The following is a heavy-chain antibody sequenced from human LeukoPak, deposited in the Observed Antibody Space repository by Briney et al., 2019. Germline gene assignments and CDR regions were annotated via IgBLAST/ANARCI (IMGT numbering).Heavy chain of an antibody. V-gene: IGHV1-46*01. CDR1: GYTFTSYY. D-gene: IGHD2-21*02. J-gene: IGHJ4*02. CDR2: INPSGGST. CDR3: ASQSNPIVVVTATPYFDY. Sequence: ASVKVSCRASGYTFTSYYMHWVRQAPGQGLEWMGIINPSGGSTSYAQKFQGRVTMTRDTSTSTVYMELSSLRSEDTAVYYCASQSNPIVVVTATPYFDYWGQGTLVTVSS.